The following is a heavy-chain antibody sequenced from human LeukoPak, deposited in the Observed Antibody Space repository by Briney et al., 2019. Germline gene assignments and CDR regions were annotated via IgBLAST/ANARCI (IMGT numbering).Heavy chain of an antibody. CDR3: ASTPYGSGSHFDY. V-gene: IGHV4-30-2*01. D-gene: IGHD3-10*01. J-gene: IGHJ4*02. Sequence: SETLSLTCTVSGGSISSGDYSWSWIRQPPGKGLEWIGYIYHSGSTYYNPSLKSRVTISVDRSKNQFSLKLSSVTAADTAVYYCASTPYGSGSHFDYWGQGTLVTVSS. CDR1: GGSISSGDYS. CDR2: IYHSGST.